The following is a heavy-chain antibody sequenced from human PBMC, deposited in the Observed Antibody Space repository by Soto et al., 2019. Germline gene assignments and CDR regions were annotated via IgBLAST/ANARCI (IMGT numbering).Heavy chain of an antibody. Sequence: GGSLRLSCAASGFTFSSYAMSWVRQAPGKGLEWVSAISGSGGSTYYADSGKGRFTISRDNSKNTLYLQMNSLRAEDTAVYYCAKLLHFDWLFKGDAFDIWGQGTMVTVSS. D-gene: IGHD3-9*01. CDR3: AKLLHFDWLFKGDAFDI. CDR1: GFTFSSYA. CDR2: ISGSGGST. V-gene: IGHV3-23*01. J-gene: IGHJ3*02.